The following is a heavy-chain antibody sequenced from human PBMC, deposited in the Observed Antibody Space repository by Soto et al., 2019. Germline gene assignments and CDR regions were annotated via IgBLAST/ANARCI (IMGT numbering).Heavy chain of an antibody. J-gene: IGHJ4*02. CDR3: ANLDTVYNYVWGSYRHFDY. CDR2: ISGSGGST. D-gene: IGHD3-16*02. CDR1: GFTFSSYA. Sequence: GGSLRLSCAASGFTFSSYAMSWVRQAPGKGLEWVSAISGSGGSTYYADSVKGRFTISRDNSKNTLYLQMNSLRAEDTAVYYCANLDTVYNYVWGSYRHFDYWGQGTLVTVSS. V-gene: IGHV3-23*01.